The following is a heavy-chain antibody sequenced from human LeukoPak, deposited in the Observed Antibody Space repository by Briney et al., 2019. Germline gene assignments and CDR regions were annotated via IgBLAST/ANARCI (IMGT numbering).Heavy chain of an antibody. D-gene: IGHD2-15*01. J-gene: IGHJ3*02. CDR2: IYYSGST. Sequence: PSETLSLTCTVSGGSISSGDYYWSWIRQPPGKGLEWIGYIYYSGSTYYNPSLKSRVTISVDTSKNQFSLKLSSVTAADTAVYYCASAGYGIPDAFDIWGQGTMVTVSS. CDR3: ASAGYGIPDAFDI. V-gene: IGHV4-30-4*01. CDR1: GGSISSGDYY.